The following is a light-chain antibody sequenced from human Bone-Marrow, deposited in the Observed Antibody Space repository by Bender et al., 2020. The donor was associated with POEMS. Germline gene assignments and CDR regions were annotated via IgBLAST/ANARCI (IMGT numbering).Light chain of an antibody. V-gene: IGLV2-23*01. Sequence: QSALTQPASVSGSPGQSITISCTGTSSDVGGYNLVPWYQYHPGKAPKLMIYEGSQRPPGVSNRFSGSKSGNTASLTISGLQTEDEADYYCCSYTSTNYLLFGGGTKLTVL. J-gene: IGLJ2*01. CDR3: CSYTSTNYLL. CDR1: SSDVGGYNL. CDR2: EGS.